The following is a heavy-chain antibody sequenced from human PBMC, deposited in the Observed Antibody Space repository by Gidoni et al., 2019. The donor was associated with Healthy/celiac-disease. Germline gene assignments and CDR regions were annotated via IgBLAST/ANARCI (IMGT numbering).Heavy chain of an antibody. D-gene: IGHD6-13*01. J-gene: IGHJ5*02. CDR2: INHSGST. CDR3: ARGPYSSSWYFGWFDP. Sequence: QVQLQQWGAGLLKPSETLSLTCAVYGASFSGYYWSWIRQPPGKGLEWIGEINHSGSTNYNPSLKSRVTISVDTSKNQFSLKLSSVTAADTAVYYCARGPYSSSWYFGWFDPWGQGTLVTVSS. V-gene: IGHV4-34*01. CDR1: GASFSGYY.